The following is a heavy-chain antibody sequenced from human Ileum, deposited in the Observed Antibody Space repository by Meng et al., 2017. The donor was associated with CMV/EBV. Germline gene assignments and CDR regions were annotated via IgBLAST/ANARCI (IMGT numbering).Heavy chain of an antibody. CDR3: AHFVGGYYPSRPDY. J-gene: IGHJ4*02. Sequence: TLKESGPKPVKPTQTLTLTCSFSGFSPRTSGEGVGWIRQPPGKALEWLALIYRGDDKRYSPSLNSRLTIAKDTSKNEVVLTLTNMGPIDTGTYYCAHFVGGYYPSRPDYWGQGTLVTVSS. V-gene: IGHV2-5*02. CDR1: GFSPRTSGEG. D-gene: IGHD1-26*01. CDR2: IYRGDDK.